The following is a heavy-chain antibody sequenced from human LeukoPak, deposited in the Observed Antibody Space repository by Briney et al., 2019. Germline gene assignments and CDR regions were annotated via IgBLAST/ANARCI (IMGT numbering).Heavy chain of an antibody. CDR2: LAYDGTNK. D-gene: IGHD1-14*01. CDR3: ARGGPLGDTNRFDF. CDR1: GFTFSSYA. Sequence: PGGSLRLSCAASGFTFSSYAMHWVRQPPGKGLEWVTLLAYDGTNKQYADSVKGRFTISRDNSQNTVDLQMDSLRAEDTAVYYCARGGPLGDTNRFDFWGQGILVTVSS. J-gene: IGHJ4*02. V-gene: IGHV3-30*04.